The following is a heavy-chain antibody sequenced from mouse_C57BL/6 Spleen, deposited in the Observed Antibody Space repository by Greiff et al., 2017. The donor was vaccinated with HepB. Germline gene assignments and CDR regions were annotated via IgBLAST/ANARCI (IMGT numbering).Heavy chain of an antibody. J-gene: IGHJ2*01. D-gene: IGHD1-1*01. V-gene: IGHV1-42*01. Sequence: VQLQQSGPELVKPGASVKISCKASGYSFTGYYMNWVKQSPEKSLEWIGEINPSTGGTTYNQKFKAKATLTVDKSSSTAYMQLKSLTSEDSAVYYCARGYYGSSFFDYWGQGTTRTVSS. CDR2: INPSTGGT. CDR1: GYSFTGYY. CDR3: ARGYYGSSFFDY.